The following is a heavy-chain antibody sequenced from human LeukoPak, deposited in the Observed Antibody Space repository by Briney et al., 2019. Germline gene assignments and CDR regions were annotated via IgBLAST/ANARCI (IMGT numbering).Heavy chain of an antibody. Sequence: GSLRLSCAASGFTFSSYSMNWVRQPPGKGLEWIGSIYYSGNTYYNASLKSQVSISIDTSKNQFSLKLSSVTAADTAVYYCARGGSGSFDPWGQGTLVTVSS. V-gene: IGHV4-39*01. CDR2: IYYSGNT. D-gene: IGHD3-10*01. CDR1: GFTFSSYSMN. CDR3: ARGGSGSFDP. J-gene: IGHJ5*02.